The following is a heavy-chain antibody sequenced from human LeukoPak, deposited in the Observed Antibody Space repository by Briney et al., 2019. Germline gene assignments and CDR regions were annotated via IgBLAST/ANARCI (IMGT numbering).Heavy chain of an antibody. J-gene: IGHJ6*02. CDR2: IGTAGDT. Sequence: GGSLRLSCAASGFTFSSYDMHWVRQATGKGLEWVSAIGTAGDTYYPGSVKGRFTISRDNSKNTLYLQMNSLRAEDTAVYYCARGYEAGAGGYYGMDVWGQGTTVTVSS. D-gene: IGHD2-2*01. CDR1: GFTFSSYD. CDR3: ARGYEAGAGGYYGMDV. V-gene: IGHV3-13*01.